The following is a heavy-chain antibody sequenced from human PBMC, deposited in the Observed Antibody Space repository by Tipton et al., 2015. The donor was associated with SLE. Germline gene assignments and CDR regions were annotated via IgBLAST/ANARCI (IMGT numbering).Heavy chain of an antibody. CDR1: GGSISSGSYY. J-gene: IGHJ6*03. CDR3: ARGGRLAEGPMDV. Sequence: TLSLTCTVSGGSISSGSYYWSWIRQPAGKGLEWIGRIYTSGSTNYNPSLKSRVTISVDTSKNQFSLKLSSVTAADTAVYYCARGGRLAEGPMDVWGKGTTVTVSS. D-gene: IGHD3-16*01. V-gene: IGHV4-61*02. CDR2: IYTSGST.